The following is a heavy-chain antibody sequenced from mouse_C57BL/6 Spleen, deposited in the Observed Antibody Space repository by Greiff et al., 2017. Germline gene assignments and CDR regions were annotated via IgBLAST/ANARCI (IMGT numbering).Heavy chain of an antibody. CDR1: GYTFTSYW. D-gene: IGHD2-4*01. CDR3: ARWDDYVPWFAY. V-gene: IGHV1-55*01. Sequence: QVQLQQPGAELVKPGASVKMSCKASGYTFTSYWITWVKQRPGQGLEWIGDNYPGSGSTNYNEKFKSKATLTVDTSSSTAYMQLSSLTSEDSAVYYCARWDDYVPWFAYWGQGTLVTVSA. CDR2: NYPGSGST. J-gene: IGHJ3*01.